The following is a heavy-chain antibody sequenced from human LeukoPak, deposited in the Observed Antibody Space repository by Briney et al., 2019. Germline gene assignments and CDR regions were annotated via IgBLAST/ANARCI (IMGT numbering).Heavy chain of an antibody. D-gene: IGHD2-2*01. CDR3: ARDRPYCSSTSCYYYFDY. CDR2: IYTSGST. Sequence: SETLSLTCTVSGGSISSSSYYWSWIRQPAGKGLEWIGRIYTSGSTNYNPSLKSRVTISVDTSKNQFSLKLSSVTAADTAVYYCARDRPYCSSTSCYYYFDYWGQGTLVTVSS. J-gene: IGHJ4*02. CDR1: GGSISSSSYY. V-gene: IGHV4-61*02.